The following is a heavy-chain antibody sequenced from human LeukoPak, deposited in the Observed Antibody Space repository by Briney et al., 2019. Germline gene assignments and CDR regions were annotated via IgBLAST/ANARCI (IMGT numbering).Heavy chain of an antibody. J-gene: IGHJ6*03. D-gene: IGHD5-18*01. CDR1: GYTFTSYD. Sequence: ASVKVSCKASGYTFTSYDINWVRQATGQGLEWMRWMNPNSGNTGYAQKFQGRVTITRNTSISTAYMELSSLRSEDTAVYYCARGDVGYSYGYRYYYMDVWGKGTTVTVSS. CDR3: ARGDVGYSYGYRYYYMDV. CDR2: MNPNSGNT. V-gene: IGHV1-8*03.